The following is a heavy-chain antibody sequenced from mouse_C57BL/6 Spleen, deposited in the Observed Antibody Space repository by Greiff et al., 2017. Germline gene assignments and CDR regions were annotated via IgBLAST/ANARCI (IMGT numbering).Heavy chain of an antibody. V-gene: IGHV14-2*01. CDR1: GFNIKDYY. CDR3: ARWDITTVVPFDY. J-gene: IGHJ2*01. D-gene: IGHD1-1*01. CDR2: IAPEDGET. Sequence: EVKLVESGAELVKPGASVKLSCTASGFNIKDYYMHWVKQRTEQGLEWIGRIAPEDGETKYAPKFQGKATITADTSSNTAYLQLSSLTSEDTAVYYCARWDITTVVPFDYWGQGTTLTVSS.